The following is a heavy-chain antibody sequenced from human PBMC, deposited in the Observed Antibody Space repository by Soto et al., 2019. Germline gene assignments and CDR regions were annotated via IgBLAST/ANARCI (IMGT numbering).Heavy chain of an antibody. Sequence: EVQLVESGGGLVQPGRSLRLSCAASGFTFDDYAMHWVRQAPGKGLEWVSGISWNSGSIGYADSVKGRFTISRDNAKNTLYLQMNSLRAEDTALYYCAKDIAPRGAAAASFDYWGQGTLVTVSS. CDR1: GFTFDDYA. CDR2: ISWNSGSI. V-gene: IGHV3-9*01. D-gene: IGHD6-13*01. CDR3: AKDIAPRGAAAASFDY. J-gene: IGHJ4*02.